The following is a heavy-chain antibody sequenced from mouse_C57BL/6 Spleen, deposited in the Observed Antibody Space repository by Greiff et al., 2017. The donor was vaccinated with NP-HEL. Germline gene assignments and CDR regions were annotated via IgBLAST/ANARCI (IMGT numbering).Heavy chain of an antibody. CDR3: ARNPAVVATGYFDV. CDR2: IWTGGGT. CDR1: GFSLTSYA. V-gene: IGHV2-9-1*01. D-gene: IGHD1-1*01. Sequence: VQLKESGPGLVAPSQSLSITCTVSGFSLTSYAISWVRQPPGKGLEWLGVIWTGGGTNYNSALKSRLSISKDNSKSQVFLKMNSLQTDDTARYYCARNPAVVATGYFDVWGTGTTVTVSS. J-gene: IGHJ1*03.